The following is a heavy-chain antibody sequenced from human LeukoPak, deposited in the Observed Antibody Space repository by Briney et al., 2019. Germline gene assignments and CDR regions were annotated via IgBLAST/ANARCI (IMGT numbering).Heavy chain of an antibody. V-gene: IGHV1-18*01. J-gene: IGHJ6*02. CDR2: ISAYNGNT. D-gene: IGHD6-13*01. CDR1: GYTFTSYG. Sequence: GASVKVSCKASGYTFTSYGISWMRQAPGQGLEWMGWISAYNGNTNYAQKLQGRVTMTTDTSTSTAYMELRSLRSDDTAVYYCARGSRVAAAGYYYYGMDVWGQGTTVTVSS. CDR3: ARGSRVAAAGYYYYGMDV.